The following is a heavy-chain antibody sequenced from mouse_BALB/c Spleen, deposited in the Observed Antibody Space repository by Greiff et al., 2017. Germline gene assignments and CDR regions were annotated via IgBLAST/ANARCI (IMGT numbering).Heavy chain of an antibody. J-gene: IGHJ3*01. CDR3: ARAGDGYDRFAY. V-gene: IGHV5-17*02. Sequence: EVQVVESGGGLVQPGGSRKLSCAASGFTFSSFGMHWVRQAPEKGLEWVAYISSGSSTIYYADTVKGRFTISRDNPKNTLFLQMTSLRSEDTAMYYCARAGDGYDRFAYWGQGTLVTVSA. D-gene: IGHD2-2*01. CDR2: ISSGSSTI. CDR1: GFTFSSFG.